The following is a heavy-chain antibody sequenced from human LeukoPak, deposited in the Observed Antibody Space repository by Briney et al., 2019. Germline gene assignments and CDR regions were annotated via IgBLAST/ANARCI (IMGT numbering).Heavy chain of an antibody. CDR1: GFTVSGNY. J-gene: IGHJ4*02. Sequence: PGGSLRLSCAASGFTVSGNYMSWVRQAPGKGLEWISVIFNDGLTYYADSVKGRFTISRDTSKNTLYLQMNSLTADDTAVFYCARVNSGDFDYWGQGTLATVSS. V-gene: IGHV3-53*01. CDR3: ARVNSGDFDY. D-gene: IGHD1-26*01. CDR2: IFNDGLT.